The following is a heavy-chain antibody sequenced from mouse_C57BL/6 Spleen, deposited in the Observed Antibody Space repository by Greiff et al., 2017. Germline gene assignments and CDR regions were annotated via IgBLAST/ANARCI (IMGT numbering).Heavy chain of an antibody. CDR1: GYTFTDYN. Sequence: VQLQQSGPELVKPGASVKMSCKASGYTFTDYNMHWVKQSHGKSLEWIGYINPKTGGTCYNQKFKGKATLTVNKSSSTAYMELRSLTSEDSAVYYCARRGGRGAMDDWGQGTAVTVSS. J-gene: IGHJ4*01. CDR2: INPKTGGT. CDR3: ARRGGRGAMDD. V-gene: IGHV1-22*01. D-gene: IGHD1-1*01.